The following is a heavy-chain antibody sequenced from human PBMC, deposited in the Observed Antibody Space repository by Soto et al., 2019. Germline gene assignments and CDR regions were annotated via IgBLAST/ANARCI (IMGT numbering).Heavy chain of an antibody. D-gene: IGHD3-16*01. J-gene: IGHJ5*02. V-gene: IGHV1-8*01. Sequence: QVQLVQSGAEVKKPGASVKVSCKASGYTFTSYVINWVRQATGQGLEWMGWMNPNSGNTGYAQKFQGRVTMTRNTSISTAYMALSSLRSEDTAVYYCARDPRLRFWFDPWGQGTLVTVSS. CDR3: ARDPRLRFWFDP. CDR1: GYTFTSYV. CDR2: MNPNSGNT.